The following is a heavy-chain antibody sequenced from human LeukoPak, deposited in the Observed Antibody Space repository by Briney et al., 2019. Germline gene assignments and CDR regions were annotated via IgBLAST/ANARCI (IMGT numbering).Heavy chain of an antibody. CDR1: GFTFTNAW. J-gene: IGHJ6*02. V-gene: IGHV3-7*01. D-gene: IGHD6-19*01. CDR2: IKQDGSEK. CDR3: ARHQGSGWYDDYNYGMDV. Sequence: PGGSLRLSCVGSGFTFTNAWMAWVRQTAGKGPEWVANIKQDGSEKYYVDSVKGRFTISRDNAKNSLYLQMNSLRAEDTAVYYCARHQGSGWYDDYNYGMDVWGQGTTVTVSS.